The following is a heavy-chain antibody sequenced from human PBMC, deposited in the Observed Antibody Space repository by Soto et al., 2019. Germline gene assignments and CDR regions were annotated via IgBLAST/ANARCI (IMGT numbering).Heavy chain of an antibody. CDR1: GYTFTSYD. CDR2: INPTSGNT. V-gene: IGHV1-8*01. CDR3: ARERTVAGNDY. J-gene: IGHJ4*02. Sequence: QVQLVQSGAAEKKPGASVTVSGKASGYTFTSYDFSWVRQATGQGLEWMGWINPTSGNTGYAQKFQGRVTMTRNTSIRTANMELSSLRSDDTAVYYCARERTVAGNDYWGQGTLVTVSS. D-gene: IGHD6-19*01.